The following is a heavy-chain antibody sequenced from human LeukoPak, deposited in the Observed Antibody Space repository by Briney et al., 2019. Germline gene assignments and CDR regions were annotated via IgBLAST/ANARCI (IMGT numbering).Heavy chain of an antibody. CDR2: IKPSDGGT. V-gene: IGHV1-46*01. CDR1: GYAFTNYY. J-gene: IGHJ4*02. Sequence: ASVKVSCKAPGYAFTNYYLHWVRQAPGQGLEWVGIIKPSDGGTTYAQNFQGRVSMTRDTSTGTVYMELSSLRSQDTAVYFCARRHPGGDYNYWTGFYFDHWGQGTLLSVSS. D-gene: IGHD4-17*01. CDR3: ARRHPGGDYNYWTGFYFDH.